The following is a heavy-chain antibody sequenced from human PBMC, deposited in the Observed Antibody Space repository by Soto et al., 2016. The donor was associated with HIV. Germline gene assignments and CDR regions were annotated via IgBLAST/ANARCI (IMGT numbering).Heavy chain of an antibody. V-gene: IGHV1-2*02. J-gene: IGHJ4*02. D-gene: IGHD3-10*01. CDR2: INPDTGGT. Sequence: QVQLVQSGAEVKKPGASVKVSCKTSGYTFTAHYLYWVRKAPGQGLEWMGWINPDTGGTNYAQKFQGRVTITRDTSTTTAYMELSRLRSDDTAMYYCTTPSKFYGYGSGNPYAEWGQGTRVTVSS. CDR3: TTPSKFYGYGSGNPYAE. CDR1: GYTFTAHY.